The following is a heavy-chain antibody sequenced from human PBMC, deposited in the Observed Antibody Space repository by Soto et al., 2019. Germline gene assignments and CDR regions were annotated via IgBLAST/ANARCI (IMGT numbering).Heavy chain of an antibody. CDR1: GGSISSGDYY. J-gene: IGHJ4*02. V-gene: IGHV4-30-4*01. D-gene: IGHD6-13*01. Sequence: QVQLQESGPGLVKPSQTLSLTCTVSGGSISSGDYYWSWIRQPPGKGLEWIGCIYYSGSTYYNPSLKSRVTIPVDTYKNQFSMKLSSVTAADTAVYYCASRHSSPYFDYWGQGTLVTVSS. CDR2: IYYSGST. CDR3: ASRHSSPYFDY.